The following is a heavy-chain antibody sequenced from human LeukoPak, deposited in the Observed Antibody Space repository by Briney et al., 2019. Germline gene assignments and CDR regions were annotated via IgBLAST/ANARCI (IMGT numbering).Heavy chain of an antibody. CDR2: INPSGGST. J-gene: IGHJ5*02. Sequence: ASVKVSCKASGYTFTSYYMHWVRQAPGQGLEWMGIINPSGGSTSYAQKLQGRVTMTTDTSTSTAYMELRSLRSDGTAVYYCARGAAVAGPNWFDPWGQGTLVTVSS. CDR3: ARGAAVAGPNWFDP. CDR1: GYTFTSYY. V-gene: IGHV1-46*01. D-gene: IGHD6-19*01.